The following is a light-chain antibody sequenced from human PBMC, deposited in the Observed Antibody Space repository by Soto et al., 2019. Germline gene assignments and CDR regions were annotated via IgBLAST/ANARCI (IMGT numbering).Light chain of an antibody. V-gene: IGKV3-15*01. CDR1: QSVSNN. Sequence: ILMTQSPATLSVSPGERATLSCRASQSVSNNLAWYQQKPGQAPRLLIYDASTSATGIPARFSGSGSGTEFTLTISGLQSEYVAVYYCQQYNNWPPWTFGQGTKVEIK. CDR3: QQYNNWPPWT. CDR2: DAS. J-gene: IGKJ1*01.